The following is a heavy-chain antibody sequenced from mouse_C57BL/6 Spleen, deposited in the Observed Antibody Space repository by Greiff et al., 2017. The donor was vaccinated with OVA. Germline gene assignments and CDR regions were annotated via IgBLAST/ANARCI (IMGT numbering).Heavy chain of an antibody. D-gene: IGHD2-5*01. Sequence: EVMLVESGGGLVKPGGSLKLSCAASGFTFSSYTMSWVRQTPEKRLEWVATISGGGGNTYYPDSVKGRFTISRYNAKNTLYLQMSSLRSEDTALYYCARLPLYYSNSDYWGQGTTLTVSS. CDR2: ISGGGGNT. CDR3: ARLPLYYSNSDY. CDR1: GFTFSSYT. V-gene: IGHV5-9*01. J-gene: IGHJ2*01.